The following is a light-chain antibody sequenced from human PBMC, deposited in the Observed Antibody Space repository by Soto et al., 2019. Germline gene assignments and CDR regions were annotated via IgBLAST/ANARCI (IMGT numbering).Light chain of an antibody. Sequence: DIQMTQSPSTLSASIGDRVTITCRASQSLNSWLAWYQQKPGKAPKLLIYKASNLESGVPSRFSGSGSGTEFTLTISSLQPDDYATYYCQQYIDYFTFGGGTTVELK. V-gene: IGKV1-5*03. CDR3: QQYIDYFT. CDR2: KAS. CDR1: QSLNSW. J-gene: IGKJ4*01.